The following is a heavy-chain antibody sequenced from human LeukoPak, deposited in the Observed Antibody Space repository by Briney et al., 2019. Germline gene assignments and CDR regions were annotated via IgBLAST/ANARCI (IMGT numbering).Heavy chain of an antibody. CDR2: MNPNSGNT. D-gene: IGHD1-7*01. J-gene: IGHJ6*03. Sequence: ASVKVSCKAFGYTFTSYDINWVRQATGQGLEWMGWMNPNSGNTGYAQKFQGRVTMTRNTSISTAYMELSSLRSEDTAVYYCARARRITGTITFYYMDVWGKGTTVTVSS. V-gene: IGHV1-8*01. CDR1: GYTFTSYD. CDR3: ARARRITGTITFYYMDV.